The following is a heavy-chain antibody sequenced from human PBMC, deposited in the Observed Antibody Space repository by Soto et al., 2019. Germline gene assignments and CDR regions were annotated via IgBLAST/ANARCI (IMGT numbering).Heavy chain of an antibody. CDR2: ISWDDDK. D-gene: IGHD4-17*01. Sequence: QITLKESGPTLVKPTQTLTLTCTFSGFSLNTSGVGVGWIRQPPGKALEWLALISWDDDKRYSPSLKSRPTITTVTSKNQVVLTMTNMDPVDTGTYYCAHWPSGDYPIDYWGQGTLVTVSS. CDR3: AHWPSGDYPIDY. J-gene: IGHJ4*02. V-gene: IGHV2-5*02. CDR1: GFSLNTSGVG.